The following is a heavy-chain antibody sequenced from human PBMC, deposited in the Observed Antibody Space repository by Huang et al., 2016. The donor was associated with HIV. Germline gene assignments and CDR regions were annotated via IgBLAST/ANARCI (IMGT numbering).Heavy chain of an antibody. CDR3: AGGFTGSAWSYFDF. D-gene: IGHD6-19*01. V-gene: IGHV3-30-3*01. J-gene: IGHJ4*02. CDR1: GFPFSNFA. CDR2: MSYDGSNQ. Sequence: QVHLMESGGGVVQPGRSLRLSCAASGFPFSNFAMHWVRQAPGKGLEWVAVMSYDGSNQYYADSVKDRVTISRDNSKNTLYLLMNSLRPEDTAVYYCAGGFTGSAWSYFDFWGQGTLVTVST.